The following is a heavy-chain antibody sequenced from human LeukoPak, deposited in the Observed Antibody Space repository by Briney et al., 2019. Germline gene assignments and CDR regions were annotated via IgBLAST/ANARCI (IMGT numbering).Heavy chain of an antibody. V-gene: IGHV4-38-2*02. J-gene: IGHJ3*01. CDR3: ANSWYFYDSSGLPKADAFDR. Sequence: SETLSLTCTVSGGSISSGAYWGWVRQPPGKGLEWIATIYRTGSTYDNPSLESRVTISIDTSKNQFSPKLNSVTAADTAVYYCANSWYFYDSSGLPKADAFDRWGQGTLVTVSS. CDR2: IYRTGST. D-gene: IGHD3-22*01. CDR1: GGSISSGAY.